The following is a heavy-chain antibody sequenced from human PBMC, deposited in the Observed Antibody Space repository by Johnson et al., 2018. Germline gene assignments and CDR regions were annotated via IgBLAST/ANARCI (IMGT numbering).Heavy chain of an antibody. V-gene: IGHV1-69*01. Sequence: VQLQESGAEVKKPGSSVKVSCKASGGTFSRYAISWVRQAPGQGLEWMGGIIPTFGTANYAQKVQGRVTITADESTSTAYRELSSLRPEDTAVYYCARAGFEGIAVAGAFDIWGQGTMVTVSS. D-gene: IGHD6-19*01. CDR1: GGTFSRYA. CDR2: IIPTFGTA. CDR3: ARAGFEGIAVAGAFDI. J-gene: IGHJ3*02.